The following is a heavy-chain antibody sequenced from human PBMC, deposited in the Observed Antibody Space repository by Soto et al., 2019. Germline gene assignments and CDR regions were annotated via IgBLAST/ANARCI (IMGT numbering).Heavy chain of an antibody. V-gene: IGHV4-34*01. J-gene: IGHJ5*02. CDR1: VGSFSGYY. CDR3: ARDTGIAAAGRGNWFDP. CDR2: INHSGST. D-gene: IGHD6-13*01. Sequence: QVQLQQWGAGLLKPSETLSLTCAVYVGSFSGYYWSWIRQPPGKGLEWIGEINHSGSTNYNPSLTSRVTISVDTSKNQFSLKLSSVTAADTAVYYCARDTGIAAAGRGNWFDPWGQGTLVTVSS.